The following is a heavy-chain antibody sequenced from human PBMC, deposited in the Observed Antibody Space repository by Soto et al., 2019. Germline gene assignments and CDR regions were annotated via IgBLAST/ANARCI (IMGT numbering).Heavy chain of an antibody. J-gene: IGHJ5*02. V-gene: IGHV1-18*01. CDR1: GYTFTSYG. D-gene: IGHD4-4*01. CDR3: ASTTDNNWFDP. Sequence: ASVKVSCKASGYTFTSYGISWVRQAPGQGLEWMGWISAYNGNTNYAQKLQGRVTMTTDTSTSTAYMALRSLRSDDTAVYYCASTTDNNWFDPWGQGTLVTVSS. CDR2: ISAYNGNT.